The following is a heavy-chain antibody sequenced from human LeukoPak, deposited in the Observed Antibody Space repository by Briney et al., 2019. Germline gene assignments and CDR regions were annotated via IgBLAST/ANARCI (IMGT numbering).Heavy chain of an antibody. J-gene: IGHJ4*02. Sequence: GRSLRPSCAASGFTFSSYGMRWVSQAPGKGLEWVAVISYDGRNKYYADSVKGRFTISRDNSKNTLYLQMNSLRAEHTAVYYCAKPHSLARLVYGSGSYSDYFDYWGQGTLVTVSS. D-gene: IGHD3-10*01. V-gene: IGHV3-30*18. CDR3: AKPHSLARLVYGSGSYSDYFDY. CDR2: ISYDGRNK. CDR1: GFTFSSYG.